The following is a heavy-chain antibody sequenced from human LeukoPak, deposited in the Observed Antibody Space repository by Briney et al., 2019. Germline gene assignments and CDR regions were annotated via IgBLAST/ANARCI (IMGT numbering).Heavy chain of an antibody. Sequence: GGSLRLSCAASGFTVSSNYMSWVRQAPGKGLEWVSVFCSGGSTYYADSVKGRFTISRDNSKNTLYLQMDSLRAEDTAVYYCARDYSDTGGYLHFANWGQGTLVTVSS. CDR1: GFTVSSNY. CDR3: ARDYSDTGGYLHFAN. D-gene: IGHD3-22*01. CDR2: FCSGGST. V-gene: IGHV3-53*01. J-gene: IGHJ4*02.